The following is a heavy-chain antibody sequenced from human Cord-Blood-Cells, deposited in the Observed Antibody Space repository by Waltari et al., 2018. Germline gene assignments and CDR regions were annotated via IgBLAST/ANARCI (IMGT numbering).Heavy chain of an antibody. CDR3: ASKGPSGSYYGAFDY. J-gene: IGHJ4*02. D-gene: IGHD1-26*01. V-gene: IGHV4-38-2*02. Sequence: QVQLQESGPGLVKPSETLSLTCTVSGYSISSGYSWGWIRQPPGKGLEWIGSIYHSGSTYYNPSLKSRVTISVDTSKNQFSLKLSSVTAADTAVYYCASKGPSGSYYGAFDYWGQGTLVTVSS. CDR2: IYHSGST. CDR1: GYSISSGYS.